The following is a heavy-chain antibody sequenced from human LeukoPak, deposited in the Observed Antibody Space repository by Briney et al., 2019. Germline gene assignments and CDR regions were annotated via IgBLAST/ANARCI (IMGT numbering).Heavy chain of an antibody. CDR1: GGSISSYY. D-gene: IGHD3-22*01. CDR3: ASWGRPTYYYDSSGPVPYYYYGMDV. CDR2: IYYSGST. Sequence: SETLSLTCTVSGGSISSYYWSWIRQPPGKGLEWIGYIYYSGSTNYNPSLKSRVTISVDTSKNQFSLKLSSVTAADTAVYYCASWGRPTYYYDSSGPVPYYYYGMDVWGQGTTVTVSS. J-gene: IGHJ6*02. V-gene: IGHV4-59*01.